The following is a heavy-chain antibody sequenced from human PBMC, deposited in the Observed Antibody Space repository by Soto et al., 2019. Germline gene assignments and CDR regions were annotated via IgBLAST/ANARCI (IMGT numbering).Heavy chain of an antibody. CDR2: IWYDGSNK. CDR3: ARIPPISVSGTRFGYFDV. D-gene: IGHD6-19*01. V-gene: IGHV3-33*01. Sequence: QVQLEESGGGLVQPGRSLRLSCAASGFTFSSYGMHWVRQAPGKGLEWVAVIWYDGSNKYYADSVKGRFTISRDNSKNTIYLQKNNLGAEDKAVYYSARIPPISVSGTRFGYFDVWGRGTLVTVSS. J-gene: IGHJ2*01. CDR1: GFTFSSYG.